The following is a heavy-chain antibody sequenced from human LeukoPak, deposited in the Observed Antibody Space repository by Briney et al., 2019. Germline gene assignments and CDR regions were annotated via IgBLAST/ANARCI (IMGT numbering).Heavy chain of an antibody. Sequence: ASVKVSCKASGYTFTSYGISWVRQAPGQGLELMGWISAYNGNTNYAQKLQGRVTMTTDTSTSTAYMELRSLRSDDTAVYYCARDSRITIFGVASNWFDPWGQGTLVTVSS. CDR2: ISAYNGNT. CDR1: GYTFTSYG. CDR3: ARDSRITIFGVASNWFDP. V-gene: IGHV1-18*01. J-gene: IGHJ5*02. D-gene: IGHD3-3*01.